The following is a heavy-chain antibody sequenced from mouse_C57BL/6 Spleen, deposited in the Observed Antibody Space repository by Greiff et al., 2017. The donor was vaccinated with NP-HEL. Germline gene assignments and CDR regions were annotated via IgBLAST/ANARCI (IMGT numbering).Heavy chain of an antibody. CDR2: IHPNSGST. V-gene: IGHV1-64*01. J-gene: IGHJ4*01. CDR1: GYTFTSYW. Sequence: QVQLKQPGAELVKPGASVKLSCKASGYTFTSYWMHWVKQRPGQGLEWIGIIHPNSGSTNYNEKFKSKATLTVDKSSSTAYMQLSSLTSEDSAVYYCARGPLYYDYDHYYAMDYWGQGTSVTVSS. D-gene: IGHD2-4*01. CDR3: ARGPLYYDYDHYYAMDY.